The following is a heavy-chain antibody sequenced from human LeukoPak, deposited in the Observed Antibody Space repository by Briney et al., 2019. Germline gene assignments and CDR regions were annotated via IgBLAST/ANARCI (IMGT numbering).Heavy chain of an antibody. V-gene: IGHV3-69-1*02. D-gene: IGHD1-26*01. J-gene: IGHJ4*02. Sequence: PGGSLRLSCSASGSASGIYALNWFRHTPGKGLEWLSYISSTNAIYYADSVKGRFTISRDNAKESLYLQMNSLRAEDTAVYYCARDDKWAFDYWGQGTLVTVSS. CDR2: ISSTNAI. CDR1: GSASGIYA. CDR3: ARDDKWAFDY.